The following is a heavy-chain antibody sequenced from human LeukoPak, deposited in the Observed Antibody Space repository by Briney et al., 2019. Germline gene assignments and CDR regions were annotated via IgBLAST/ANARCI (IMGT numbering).Heavy chain of an antibody. CDR1: GFTVSNNY. CDR2: IYSGGTT. CDR3: ASDGTSYGSLLDY. Sequence: GGSLRLSCAASGFTVSNNYMSWVRQAPGKGLEWVSVIYSGGTTYYADSVKGRFTISRDNSKNTLYVQMNSLRAEDTAVYYCASDGTSYGSLLDYWGQGTLVTVSS. D-gene: IGHD5-18*01. V-gene: IGHV3-53*01. J-gene: IGHJ4*02.